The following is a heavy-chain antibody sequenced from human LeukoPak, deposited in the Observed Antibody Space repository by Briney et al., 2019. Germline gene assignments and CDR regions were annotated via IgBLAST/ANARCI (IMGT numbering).Heavy chain of an antibody. CDR2: IYYSGST. CDR1: GGSISSYY. V-gene: IGHV4-59*08. Sequence: SETLSLTCTVSGGSISSYYWSWIRQPPGKGLEWIGYIYYSGSTNYKPSLKSRVTISVDTSKNQFSLKLSSVTAADTAVYYCARQLYYYDSSGYWVNWFDPWGQGTLVTVSS. D-gene: IGHD3-22*01. CDR3: ARQLYYYDSSGYWVNWFDP. J-gene: IGHJ5*02.